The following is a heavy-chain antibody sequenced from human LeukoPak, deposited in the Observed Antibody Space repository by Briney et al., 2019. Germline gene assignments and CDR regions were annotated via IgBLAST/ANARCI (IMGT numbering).Heavy chain of an antibody. CDR2: INPNSGGT. CDR3: AGSVTPSGWAPGAFDI. CDR1: GYTFTGYY. D-gene: IGHD6-19*01. Sequence: ASVKVSCKASGYTFTGYYMHWVRQAPGQGLEWMGWINPNSGGTNYAQKFQGRVTMTRDTSISTAYMELSRLRSDDTAVYCCAGSVTPSGWAPGAFDIWGQGTMVTVSS. V-gene: IGHV1-2*02. J-gene: IGHJ3*02.